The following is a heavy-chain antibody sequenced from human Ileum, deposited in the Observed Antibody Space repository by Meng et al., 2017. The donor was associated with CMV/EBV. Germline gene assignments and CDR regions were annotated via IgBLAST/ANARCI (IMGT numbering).Heavy chain of an antibody. CDR1: GGSISGVGYS. J-gene: IGHJ4*02. CDR2: MWHTGAT. D-gene: IGHD5-18*01. CDR3: ARGSGYTYGYDY. Sequence: AVSGGSISGVGYSWTWIRQPPGTGLEWIGYMWHTGATYYNPSLKSRVTLSVDRSKSQFSLNLSSVTAADTAVYYCARGSGYTYGYDYWGQGTLVTVSS. V-gene: IGHV4-30-2*01.